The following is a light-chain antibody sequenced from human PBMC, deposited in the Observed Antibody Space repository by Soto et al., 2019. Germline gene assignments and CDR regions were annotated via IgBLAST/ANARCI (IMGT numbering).Light chain of an antibody. CDR1: QSISSHY. CDR2: GTS. Sequence: EVVLTQSPGTLALSPGERATLSCRASQSISSHYLGWYQQIPGQTPRLLIYGTSKRATGIADRFSGSGSGTDFTLTISGLEREDSAVYYCQQQGNSGTFGQGTKLEIK. J-gene: IGKJ2*01. CDR3: QQQGNSGT. V-gene: IGKV3-20*01.